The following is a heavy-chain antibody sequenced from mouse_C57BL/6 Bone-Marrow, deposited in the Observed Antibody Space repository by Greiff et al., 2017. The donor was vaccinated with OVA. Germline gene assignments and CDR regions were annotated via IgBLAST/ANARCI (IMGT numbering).Heavy chain of an antibody. Sequence: QVLLQQSGAELARPGASVKLSCKASGYTFTSYGISWVKQRTGQGLEWIGEIYPRSGNTYYNEKFKGKATLTADKSSSTAYMELRSLTSEDSAVYFCASYDYFYWYFDVWGTGTTVTVSS. CDR3: ASYDYFYWYFDV. CDR2: IYPRSGNT. CDR1: GYTFTSYG. V-gene: IGHV1-81*01. J-gene: IGHJ1*03. D-gene: IGHD2-4*01.